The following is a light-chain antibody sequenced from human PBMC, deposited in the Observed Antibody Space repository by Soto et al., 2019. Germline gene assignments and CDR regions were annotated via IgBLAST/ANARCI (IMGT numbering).Light chain of an antibody. J-gene: IGLJ2*01. CDR2: EGS. V-gene: IGLV2-23*01. CDR3: CSYAGSSTLDVV. Sequence: QSALTQPASVSGSPGQSITISCTGTSSDVGSYNLVSWYQQHPGKAPKLMIYEGSKRPSGVSNRFSGSKSGNTASVTISGLQAEDEADYYCCSYAGSSTLDVVFGGGTKLTVL. CDR1: SSDVGSYNL.